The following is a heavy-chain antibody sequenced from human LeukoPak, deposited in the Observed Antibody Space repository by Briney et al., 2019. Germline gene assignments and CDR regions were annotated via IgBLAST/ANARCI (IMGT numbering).Heavy chain of an antibody. J-gene: IGHJ1*01. D-gene: IGHD6-19*01. CDR2: INPSGGST. CDR3: AREAGIIAVAGKYFQH. CDR1: GYTFTSYY. Sequence: ASVKVSCKASGYTFTSYYMHWVRQAPGQGLEWMGIINPSGGSTSYAQKFQRRVTMTRDTSTSTVYMELSSLRSEGTAVYYCAREAGIIAVAGKYFQHWGQGTLVTVSS. V-gene: IGHV1-46*01.